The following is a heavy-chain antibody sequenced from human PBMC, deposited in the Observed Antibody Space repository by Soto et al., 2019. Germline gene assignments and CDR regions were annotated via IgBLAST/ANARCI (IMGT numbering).Heavy chain of an antibody. CDR2: TRNKANSYTT. D-gene: IGHD2-2*01. Sequence: GSLRLSCAASGFTFSDHYMDWVRQAPGKGLEWVGRTRNKANSYTTEYAASVKGRFTISRDDSKNSLYLQMNSLKTEDTAVYYCARGGYCSSTSCFSDYYGMDVWGQGTTVTVSS. CDR1: GFTFSDHY. V-gene: IGHV3-72*01. CDR3: ARGGYCSSTSCFSDYYGMDV. J-gene: IGHJ6*02.